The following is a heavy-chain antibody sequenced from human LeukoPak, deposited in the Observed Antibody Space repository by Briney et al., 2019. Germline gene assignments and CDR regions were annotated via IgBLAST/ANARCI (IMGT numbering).Heavy chain of an antibody. D-gene: IGHD2-8*02. Sequence: PGGSLRLSCAASAFTFRYYAMSWVRKAPGKGMEWVSTISGGGGSTYYADSVKGRFTISRDSSKNTLYLQMNSLRAEDTALYYCAKVVTSGYWYYGMDVWGQGTTVTVSS. CDR2: ISGGGGST. CDR1: AFTFRYYA. J-gene: IGHJ6*02. CDR3: AKVVTSGYWYYGMDV. V-gene: IGHV3-23*01.